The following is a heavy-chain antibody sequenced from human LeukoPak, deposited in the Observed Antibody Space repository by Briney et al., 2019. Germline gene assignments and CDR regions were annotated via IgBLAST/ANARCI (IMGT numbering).Heavy chain of an antibody. CDR3: ARHYYDSSGYYYDPNYFDY. D-gene: IGHD3-22*01. Sequence: PSEALSLTCAVYGGSFSGYYWSWIRQPPGKGLEWIGEINHSGSTNYNPSLKSRVTISVDTSKNQFSLKLSSVTAADTAVYYCARHYYDSSGYYYDPNYFDYWGQGTLVTVSS. CDR1: GGSFSGYY. CDR2: INHSGST. J-gene: IGHJ4*02. V-gene: IGHV4-34*01.